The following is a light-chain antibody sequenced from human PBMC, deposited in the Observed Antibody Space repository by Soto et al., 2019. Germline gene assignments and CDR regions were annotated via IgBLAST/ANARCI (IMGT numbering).Light chain of an antibody. J-gene: IGKJ5*01. Sequence: EIMLTQSPGTLYLSPGERATLSCRASQSVSSNLAWYQQKPGQAPRLLIYGASTRATGTPARFSGSGSGTEFTLTISSLQSEDFAVYYCQQYNSWPPYTFGQGTRLEIK. CDR2: GAS. CDR1: QSVSSN. CDR3: QQYNSWPPYT. V-gene: IGKV3-15*01.